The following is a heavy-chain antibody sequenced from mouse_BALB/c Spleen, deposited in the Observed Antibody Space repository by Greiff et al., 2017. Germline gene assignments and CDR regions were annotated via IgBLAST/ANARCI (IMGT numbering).Heavy chain of an antibody. Sequence: EVKLVESGGGLVKPGGSLKLSCAASGFTFSDYYMYWVRQTPEKRLEWVATISDGGSYTYYPDSVKGRFTISRDNAKNNLYLQMSSLKSEDTAMYYCARDPYYRYGTAWFAYWGQGTLVTVSA. D-gene: IGHD2-14*01. J-gene: IGHJ3*01. CDR1: GFTFSDYY. CDR2: ISDGGSYT. V-gene: IGHV5-4*02. CDR3: ARDPYYRYGTAWFAY.